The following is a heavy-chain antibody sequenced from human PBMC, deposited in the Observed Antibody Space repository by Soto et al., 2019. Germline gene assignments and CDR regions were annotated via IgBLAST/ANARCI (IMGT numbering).Heavy chain of an antibody. V-gene: IGHV4-4*02. CDR3: ARGGTFYDFWSGYSKPKTWFDS. J-gene: IGHJ5*01. CDR1: SDSIRSPIW. CDR2: INHSGST. Sequence: TSDTLSLTCTFFSDSIRSPIWWSWVRQPPGKGLERIGEINHSGSTNYNPSLKSRVTISVDTSKNQFSLKLSSVTAADTAVYYCARGGTFYDFWSGYSKPKTWFDSWGQGTLVNVSS. D-gene: IGHD3-3*01.